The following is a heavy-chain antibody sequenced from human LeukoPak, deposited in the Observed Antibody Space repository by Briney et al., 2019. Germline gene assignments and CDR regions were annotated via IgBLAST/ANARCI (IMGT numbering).Heavy chain of an antibody. J-gene: IGHJ2*01. CDR1: GFTFAGYP. V-gene: IGHV3-23*01. CDR3: ARDWYFDL. Sequence: GGSLRLSCAASGFTFAGYPMSWVRQAPGKGLEWVSAISGSGGGTYYAHSVKGRFTISRDNAKNSLYLQMNSLRAEDTAVYYCARDWYFDLWGRGTLVTVSS. CDR2: ISGSGGGT.